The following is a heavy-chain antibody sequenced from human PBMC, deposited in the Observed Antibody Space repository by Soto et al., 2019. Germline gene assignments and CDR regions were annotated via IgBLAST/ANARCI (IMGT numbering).Heavy chain of an antibody. CDR1: GFTFSSYG. V-gene: IGHV3-33*01. D-gene: IGHD4-17*01. CDR3: ARARTVTHYYYYYYMDV. J-gene: IGHJ6*03. CDR2: IWYDGSNK. Sequence: GGSLRLSCAASGFTFSSYGMHWVRQAPGKGLEWVAVIWYDGSNKYYADSVKGRFTISRDNSKNTLYLQMNSLRAEDTAVYYCARARTVTHYYYYYYMDVWGKGTTVTVSS.